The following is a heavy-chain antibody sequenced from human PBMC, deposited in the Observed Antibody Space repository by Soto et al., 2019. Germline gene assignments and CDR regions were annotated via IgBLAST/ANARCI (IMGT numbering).Heavy chain of an antibody. Sequence: SETLSLTCTVSGGSISSGGYYWSWIRQHPGKGLEWIGYIYYSGSTYYNPSLKSRVTISVDTSKNQFSLKLSSVTAADTAVYYCSSGLGSGSYYITLYNWFDPWGQGTLVTVSS. D-gene: IGHD3-10*01. V-gene: IGHV4-31*03. CDR2: IYYSGST. J-gene: IGHJ5*02. CDR3: SSGLGSGSYYITLYNWFDP. CDR1: GGSISSGGYY.